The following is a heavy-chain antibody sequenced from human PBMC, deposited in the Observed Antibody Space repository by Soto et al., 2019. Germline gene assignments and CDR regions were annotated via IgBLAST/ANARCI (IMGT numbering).Heavy chain of an antibody. CDR2: ISYDGSNK. J-gene: IGHJ5*02. V-gene: IGHV3-30-3*01. CDR1: GFTFSSYA. Sequence: GGSLRLSCAASGFTFSSYAMHWVRQAPGKGLEWVAVISYDGSNKYYADSVKGRFTISRDNSKNTLYLQMNSLRAEDTAVYYCARDGPYDTWGQGNLVTVSS. D-gene: IGHD3-9*01. CDR3: ARDGPYDT.